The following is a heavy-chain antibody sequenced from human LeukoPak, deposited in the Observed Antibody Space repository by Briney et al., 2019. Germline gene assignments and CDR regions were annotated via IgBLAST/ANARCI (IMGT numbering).Heavy chain of an antibody. V-gene: IGHV3-30-3*01. CDR3: ARENYYGSGSLDY. J-gene: IGHJ4*02. D-gene: IGHD3-10*01. Sequence: GRSLRLSCAASGFTFSGYAMHWVRQAPGKGLEWVAFISYDGTNKYYADSVKGRFTISRDKSKNTLYLQMNSLRAEDTAVYYCARENYYGSGSLDYWGQGTLVTVSS. CDR1: GFTFSGYA. CDR2: ISYDGTNK.